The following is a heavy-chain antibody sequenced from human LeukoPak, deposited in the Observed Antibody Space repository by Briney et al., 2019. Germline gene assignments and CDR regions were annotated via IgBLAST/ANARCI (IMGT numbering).Heavy chain of an antibody. CDR1: GFTFSSYS. Sequence: GGSLRLSCAASGFTFSSYSMNWVRQAPGKGLEWVSSISSSSSYIYYADSVKGRFTISRDNAKNSLYLQMNSLRAEDTAVYYCARPRDDCDINDAFDIWGQGTMVTVSS. CDR3: ARPRDDCDINDAFDI. D-gene: IGHD2-21*02. CDR2: ISSSSSYI. V-gene: IGHV3-21*01. J-gene: IGHJ3*02.